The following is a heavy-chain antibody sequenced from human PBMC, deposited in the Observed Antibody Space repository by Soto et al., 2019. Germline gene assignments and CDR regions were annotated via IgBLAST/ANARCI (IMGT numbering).Heavy chain of an antibody. Sequence: EVQLVESGGGLVQPGGSLRLSCAASGFTFSSYSMNWVRQDPGQGLEWVSYISSSSSTIYYADSVKGRFTISRDNAKNSLYLQMNSLRDEDTAVYYCARGQGLVRLEDYWGQGTLVTVSS. D-gene: IGHD6-19*01. CDR1: GFTFSSYS. J-gene: IGHJ4*02. V-gene: IGHV3-48*02. CDR2: ISSSSSTI. CDR3: ARGQGLVRLEDY.